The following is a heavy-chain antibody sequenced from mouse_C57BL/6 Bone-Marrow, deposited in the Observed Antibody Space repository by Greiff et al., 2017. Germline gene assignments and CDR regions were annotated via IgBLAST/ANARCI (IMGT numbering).Heavy chain of an antibody. Sequence: QVQLQQSGAELARPGASVKLSCKASGYTFTSYGISWVKQRTGQGLEWIGEIYPRSGNTYYNEKFKGKATLTADKSSSTAYMELRSLTSEDSAVYFCARGSYPHWYFDVWGTGTTVTVSS. CDR3: ARGSYPHWYFDV. CDR1: GYTFTSYG. D-gene: IGHD1-1*02. V-gene: IGHV1-81*01. J-gene: IGHJ1*03. CDR2: IYPRSGNT.